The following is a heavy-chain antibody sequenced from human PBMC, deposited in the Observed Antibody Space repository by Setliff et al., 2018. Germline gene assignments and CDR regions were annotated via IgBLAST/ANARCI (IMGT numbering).Heavy chain of an antibody. Sequence: SEILSLTCAVFDGSFSDYYWSWFRQPPGKGLEWIGEINHYGSTKYKSSLRSRVTISVDTSKNQFSLKLNSVTAADTAVYYCARRWNFGPYGSGIHDGFDMWGQGTMVTVSS. CDR1: DGSFSDYY. V-gene: IGHV4-34*01. J-gene: IGHJ3*02. D-gene: IGHD3-10*01. CDR2: INHYGST. CDR3: ARRWNFGPYGSGIHDGFDM.